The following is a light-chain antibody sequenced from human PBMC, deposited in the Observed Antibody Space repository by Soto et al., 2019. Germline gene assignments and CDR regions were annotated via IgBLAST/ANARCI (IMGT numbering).Light chain of an antibody. CDR2: GAS. Sequence: EVVLTQSPGTLSLSPGERATLSCGASQSVTGNYLAWYQQKPGQAPRRLIFGASTRATGIPDRFSGSGSGTDFTLTISRLEPEDFAVYYCQHYYTSYTTFGQGTKVEIK. CDR1: QSVTGNY. CDR3: QHYYTSYTT. V-gene: IGKV3-20*01. J-gene: IGKJ1*01.